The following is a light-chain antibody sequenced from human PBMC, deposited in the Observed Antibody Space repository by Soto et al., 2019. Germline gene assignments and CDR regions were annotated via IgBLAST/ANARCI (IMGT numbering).Light chain of an antibody. Sequence: EIVLTQSPATLSLSPGERVTLSCRASQSISYYLAWYQQKPGQAPRLLIYDASNRATGIPSRFSGGGSGTDFKLTITSLEPEDSAFYYCQQRSDWPPTFGGGTKVEIK. CDR3: QQRSDWPPT. V-gene: IGKV3-11*01. CDR2: DAS. J-gene: IGKJ4*02. CDR1: QSISYY.